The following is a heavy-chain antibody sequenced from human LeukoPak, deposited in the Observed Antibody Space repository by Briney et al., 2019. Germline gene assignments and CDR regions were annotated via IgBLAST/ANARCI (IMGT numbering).Heavy chain of an antibody. Sequence: GEALKISFKGSGYGFTSYWIGRGRRMPGKGLGWMGIIYPGDSDTRYSPSFQGQVTISADKSISTAYLQWSSLKASDTAMYYCATTGGVVPTSLDYWGQGALVTVSS. CDR2: IYPGDSDT. J-gene: IGHJ4*02. V-gene: IGHV5-51*01. CDR1: GYGFTSYW. D-gene: IGHD2-2*01. CDR3: ATTGGVVPTSLDY.